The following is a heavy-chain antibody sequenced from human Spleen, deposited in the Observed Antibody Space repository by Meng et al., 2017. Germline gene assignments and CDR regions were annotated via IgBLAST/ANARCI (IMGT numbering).Heavy chain of an antibody. CDR2: INPSGGST. V-gene: IGHV1-46*01. D-gene: IGHD5-18*01. CDR1: GYTFTSYY. Sequence: ASVNVSCKASGYTFTSYYMHWVRQAPGQGLEWMGIINPSGGSTSYAQKFQGRVTMTTDTSTSTGYMELRSLRSDDTAVYYCARTIQLWSYNWFDPWGQGNLVNFAS. J-gene: IGHJ5*02. CDR3: ARTIQLWSYNWFDP.